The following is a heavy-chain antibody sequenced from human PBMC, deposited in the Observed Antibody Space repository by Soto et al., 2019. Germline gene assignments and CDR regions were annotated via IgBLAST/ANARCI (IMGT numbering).Heavy chain of an antibody. CDR2: INVNSGGT. CDR1: GYTFTGNY. J-gene: IGHJ4*02. CDR3: ARGDKLSLYPQLDY. Sequence: QVPLVQSGAAVKKPGASVKVSCKASGYTFTGNYMHWVRQAPGQGFEWMGWINVNSGGTKYAQKFQGWVTMTRDTSISTAYMELSRLRSDDTAVYYCARGDKLSLYPQLDYWGQGTLVTVSS. D-gene: IGHD3-16*02. V-gene: IGHV1-2*04.